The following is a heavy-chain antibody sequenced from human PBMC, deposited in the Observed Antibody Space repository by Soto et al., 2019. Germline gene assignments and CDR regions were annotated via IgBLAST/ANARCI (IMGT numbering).Heavy chain of an antibody. V-gene: IGHV3-33*01. D-gene: IGHD3-22*01. CDR3: ARDLHDTSGYYSYYFDY. CDR2: IWYDGSNK. J-gene: IGHJ4*02. Sequence: QVQLVESGGGVVQPGRSLRLSCAVSGFTFSSYGMHWVRQAPGKGLEWVAIIWYDGSNKHYADSVKGRFTISRDNSKNTLYLQMNSLRAEDTAVYYCARDLHDTSGYYSYYFDYWGQGTLVTVSS. CDR1: GFTFSSYG.